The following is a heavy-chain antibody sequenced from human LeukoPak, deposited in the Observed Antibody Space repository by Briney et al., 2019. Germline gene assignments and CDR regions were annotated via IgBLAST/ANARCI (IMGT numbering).Heavy chain of an antibody. D-gene: IGHD3-22*01. V-gene: IGHV4-59*12. CDR1: GGSISNYY. J-gene: IGHJ4*02. CDR3: ARGYYYDSSGYYYPPSG. CDR2: IYYSGST. Sequence: SETLSLTCTVSGGSISNYYWSWIRQPPGKGLEWIGSIYYSGSTYYNPSLKSRVTISVDTSKNQFSLKLSSVTAADTAVYYCARGYYYDSSGYYYPPSGWGQGTLVTVSS.